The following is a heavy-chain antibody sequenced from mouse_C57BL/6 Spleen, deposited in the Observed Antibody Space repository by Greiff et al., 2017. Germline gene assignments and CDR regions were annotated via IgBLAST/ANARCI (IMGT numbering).Heavy chain of an antibody. J-gene: IGHJ4*01. V-gene: IGHV5-4*01. CDR3: ARDEGKDYAMDY. Sequence: EVNVVESGGGLMKPGGSLKLSCAASGFTFSSYAMSWVRQTPEKRLAWVATISDGGSYTYYPDNVKGRFTISRDNAKNNLYLHMSHLKSEDTAMYYCARDEGKDYAMDYWGQGTSVTVSS. D-gene: IGHD2-1*01. CDR1: GFTFSSYA. CDR2: ISDGGSYT.